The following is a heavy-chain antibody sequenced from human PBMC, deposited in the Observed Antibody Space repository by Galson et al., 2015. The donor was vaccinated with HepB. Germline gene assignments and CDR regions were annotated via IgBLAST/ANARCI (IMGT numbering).Heavy chain of an antibody. D-gene: IGHD1-26*01. CDR2: ISAYNGNT. CDR1: GYTFTSYG. Sequence: SVKVSCKASGYTFTSYGISWVRQAPGQGPEWMGWISAYNGNTNYAQNLQGRVTMTTDTSTSTAYMELRSLRSDDTAVYYCARDQRRVGNWFDPWGQGTLVTVSS. CDR3: ARDQRRVGNWFDP. V-gene: IGHV1-18*01. J-gene: IGHJ5*02.